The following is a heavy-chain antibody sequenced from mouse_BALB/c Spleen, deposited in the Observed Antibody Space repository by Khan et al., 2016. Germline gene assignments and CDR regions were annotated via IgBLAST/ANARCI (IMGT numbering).Heavy chain of an antibody. CDR3: ARSRLYFDY. CDR1: GYTFSSYW. J-gene: IGHJ2*01. Sequence: QVQLQQSGAELMKPGASVKISCKATGYTFSSYWIEWVKQRPGHGLEWIGEILPGSDSTNYDETFKGKATFTADTSSNTAYMQLSSLTSEDSAVYYCARSRLYFDYWGQGTTLTVSS. V-gene: IGHV1-9*01. CDR2: ILPGSDST. D-gene: IGHD3-2*02.